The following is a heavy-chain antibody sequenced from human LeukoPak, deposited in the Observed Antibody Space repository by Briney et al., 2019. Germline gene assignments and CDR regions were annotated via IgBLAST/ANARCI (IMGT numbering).Heavy chain of an antibody. J-gene: IGHJ6*03. CDR3: ARARDGYNYDYYYYYMDV. V-gene: IGHV1-69*05. CDR1: GGTFSSYA. D-gene: IGHD5-24*01. Sequence: GASVKVSCKASGGTFSSYAISWVRQAPGQGLEWMGGIIPIFGTANYAQKFQGRVTITTDESTSTAYMELSSLRSEDTAVYYCARARDGYNYDYYYYYMDVWGKGTTVTVSS. CDR2: IIPIFGTA.